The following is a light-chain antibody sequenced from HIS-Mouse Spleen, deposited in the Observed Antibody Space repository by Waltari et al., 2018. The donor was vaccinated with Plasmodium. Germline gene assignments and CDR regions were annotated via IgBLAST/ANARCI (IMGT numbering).Light chain of an antibody. J-gene: IGLJ3*02. CDR3: QSADSSGTPNWV. Sequence: SYELTQPPSVSVSPGQTARITCPGDSLPKQYAYWYQQKPGQAPVLVIYKDSERPSGIPERFSGSSSGTTVTLTISGVQAEDEADDYCQSADSSGTPNWVFGGGTKLTVL. V-gene: IGLV3-25*03. CDR1: SLPKQY. CDR2: KDS.